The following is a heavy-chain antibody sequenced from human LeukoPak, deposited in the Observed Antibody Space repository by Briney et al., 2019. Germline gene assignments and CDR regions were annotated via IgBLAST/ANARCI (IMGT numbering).Heavy chain of an antibody. CDR2: ISSSSSTI. V-gene: IGHV3-48*02. J-gene: IGHJ3*02. CDR1: GFTFSSYN. D-gene: IGHD3-22*01. Sequence: GGSLRLSCAASGFTFSSYNMNWVRQAPGKGLEWVSYISSSSSTIYYADSVKGRFTISRDNPKNSLYLQMNSLRDEDTAVYYCARDYYDRTGYHDAFDIWGQGIMVTVSS. CDR3: ARDYYDRTGYHDAFDI.